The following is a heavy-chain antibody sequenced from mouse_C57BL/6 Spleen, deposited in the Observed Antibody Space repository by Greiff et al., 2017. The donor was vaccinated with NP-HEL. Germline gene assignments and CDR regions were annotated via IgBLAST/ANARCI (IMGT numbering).Heavy chain of an antibody. CDR1: GYSITSGYY. CDR3: AREGSFAY. D-gene: IGHD3-1*01. CDR2: ISYDGSN. V-gene: IGHV3-6*01. Sequence: DVKLVESGPGLVKPSQSLSLTCSVTGYSITSGYYWNWIRQFPGNKLEWMGYISYDGSNNYNPSLKNRISITRDTSKNQFFLKLNSVTTEDTATYYCAREGSFAYWGQGTLVTVSA. J-gene: IGHJ3*01.